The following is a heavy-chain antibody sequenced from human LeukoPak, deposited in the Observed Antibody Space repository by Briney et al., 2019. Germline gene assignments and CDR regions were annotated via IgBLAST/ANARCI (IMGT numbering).Heavy chain of an antibody. Sequence: GSLRLSCAASGFTFRNYGIHWVRQAPGKGLEWVAFIRYDGSNEYYADSVKGRFTISRDNSKNTLYLQMNSLRAEDTAVYYCARELSTPVHAFDIWGQGTMVTVSS. D-gene: IGHD3-10*01. CDR2: IRYDGSNE. J-gene: IGHJ3*02. CDR3: ARELSTPVHAFDI. V-gene: IGHV3-30*02. CDR1: GFTFRNYG.